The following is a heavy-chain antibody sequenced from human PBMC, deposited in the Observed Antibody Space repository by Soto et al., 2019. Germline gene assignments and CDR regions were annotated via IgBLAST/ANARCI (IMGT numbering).Heavy chain of an antibody. CDR2: MSHSGRT. Sequence: QVQLQQWGAGLLKPSETLSLTCAVYGGSVSGANYYWSWIRQPPGKGLEWIGEMSHSGRTHFNPSLKSRVTLSVDTSTNQFSLKMSSVTAADTALYYCARVERGTATTVVDAFDIWGPGTMVTVSS. CDR1: GGSVSGANYY. D-gene: IGHD1-1*01. J-gene: IGHJ3*02. CDR3: ARVERGTATTVVDAFDI. V-gene: IGHV4-34*01.